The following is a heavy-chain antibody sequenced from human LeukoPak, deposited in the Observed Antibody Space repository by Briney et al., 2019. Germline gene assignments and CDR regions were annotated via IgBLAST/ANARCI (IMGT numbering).Heavy chain of an antibody. CDR1: GGSFSGYY. V-gene: IGHV4-34*01. D-gene: IGHD6-13*01. Sequence: SETLSPTCAVYGGSFSGYYWSWIRQPPGKGLEWIGEIDHSGSTNYNPSLKSRVTISVDTSKNQFSLKLSSVTAADTAVYYCARDRRYSSSWRLPGWFDPWGQGTLVTVSS. J-gene: IGHJ5*02. CDR3: ARDRRYSSSWRLPGWFDP. CDR2: IDHSGST.